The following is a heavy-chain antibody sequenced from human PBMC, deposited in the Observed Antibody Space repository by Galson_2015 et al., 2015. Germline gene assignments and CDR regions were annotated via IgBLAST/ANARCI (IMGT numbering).Heavy chain of an antibody. D-gene: IGHD5-24*01. CDR1: GFTFSSYA. Sequence: SLRLSCAASGFTFSSYAMHWVRQAPGKGLEWVAVISYDGSNKYYADSVKGRFTISRDNSKNTLYLQMNSLRAEDTAVYYCVKSRPRGGDGYTFDYWGQGTLVTVSS. CDR2: ISYDGSNK. V-gene: IGHV3-30-3*01. CDR3: VKSRPRGGDGYTFDY. J-gene: IGHJ4*02.